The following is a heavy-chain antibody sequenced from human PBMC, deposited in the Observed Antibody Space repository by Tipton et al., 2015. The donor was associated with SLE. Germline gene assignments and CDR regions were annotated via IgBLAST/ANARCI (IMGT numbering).Heavy chain of an antibody. Sequence: TLSLTCTVSGGSISSNSYYWGWIRQPPGKGLEWIGEINHSGSTNYNPSLKSRVTISVDTSKNQFSLKLSSVTAADTAVYYCARGPAGQANFWGQGTLVTVSS. CDR3: ARGPAGQANF. CDR1: GGSISSNSYY. V-gene: IGHV4-39*07. CDR2: INHSGST. D-gene: IGHD2-2*01. J-gene: IGHJ4*02.